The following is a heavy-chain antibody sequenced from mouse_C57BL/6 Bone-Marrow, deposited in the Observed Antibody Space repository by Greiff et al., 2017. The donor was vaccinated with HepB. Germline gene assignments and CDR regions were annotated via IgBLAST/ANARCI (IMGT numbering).Heavy chain of an antibody. CDR2: ILPSIGRT. CDR3: AREDYYGSSFWYFDV. Sequence: VQLQQSGSELRSPGSSVKLSCKDFDSEVFPIAYMSWVRQKPGHGFEWIGGILPSIGRTIYGEKFEDKATLDADTLSNTAYLELNSLTSEDSAIYYCAREDYYGSSFWYFDVWGTGTTVTVSS. V-gene: IGHV15-2*01. D-gene: IGHD1-1*01. CDR1: DSEVFPIAY. J-gene: IGHJ1*03.